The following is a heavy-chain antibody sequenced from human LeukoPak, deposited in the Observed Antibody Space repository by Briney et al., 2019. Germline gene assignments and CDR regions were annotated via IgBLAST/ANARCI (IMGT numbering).Heavy chain of an antibody. V-gene: IGHV3-7*01. CDR2: IKQDGSEK. J-gene: IGHJ2*01. D-gene: IGHD4-23*01. CDR3: ARDGGATVVTYWYFDL. Sequence: GGSLRLSCAASGFTFSSYWMSWVRQAPGKGLEWVANIKQDGSEKYYVDSVKGRFTISRDNAKNSLYLQMNSLRAEDTAVYYCARDGGATVVTYWYFDLWGRGTLVTVSS. CDR1: GFTFSSYW.